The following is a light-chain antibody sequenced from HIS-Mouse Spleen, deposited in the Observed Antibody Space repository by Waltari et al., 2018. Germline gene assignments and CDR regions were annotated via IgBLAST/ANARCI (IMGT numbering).Light chain of an antibody. J-gene: IGKJ1*01. CDR1: QSISSW. CDR2: KAS. CDR3: QQYNSYR. Sequence: DIQMTQSPSTLSASVGDRVTITCRASQSISSWLAWYQQKPGKAPKLLIYKASSLESRVPSRFSGSGSGTEFTLTISRLQPDDFATYYCQQYNSYRFGQGTKVEIK. V-gene: IGKV1-5*03.